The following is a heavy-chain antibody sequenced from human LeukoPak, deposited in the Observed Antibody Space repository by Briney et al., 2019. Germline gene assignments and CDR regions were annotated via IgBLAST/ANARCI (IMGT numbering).Heavy chain of an antibody. V-gene: IGHV4-34*01. CDR3: ARDRYYDSSGYYDY. Sequence: SETLSLTCAVYGGSFSGYYWSWIRQPPGKGLEWIGEINHSGSTNYNPSLKSQVTISVDTSKNQFSLKLSSVTAADTAVYYCARDRYYDSSGYYDYWGQGTLVTVSS. J-gene: IGHJ4*02. CDR1: GGSFSGYY. D-gene: IGHD3-22*01. CDR2: INHSGST.